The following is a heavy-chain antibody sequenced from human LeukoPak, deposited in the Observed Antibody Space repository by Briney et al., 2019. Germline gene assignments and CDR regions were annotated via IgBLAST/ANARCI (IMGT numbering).Heavy chain of an antibody. CDR3: SHFSVTSGYYYVWFDY. CDR2: IYWDDGK. V-gene: IGHV2-5*02. Sequence: SGPTLVTCTQTLTLTCTLYGLSLSPRAVGVRWIRRPPREALERLAIIYWDDGKLNIPSLNNRLTILKDASKHEVYPIVNNMTPVDTATYCCSHFSVTSGYYYVWFDYWGQGALVTVSS. J-gene: IGHJ4*02. D-gene: IGHD3-22*01. CDR1: GLSLSPRAVG.